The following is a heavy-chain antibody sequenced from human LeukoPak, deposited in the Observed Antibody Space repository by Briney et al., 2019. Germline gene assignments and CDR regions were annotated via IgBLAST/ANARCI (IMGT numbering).Heavy chain of an antibody. D-gene: IGHD3-10*01. J-gene: IGHJ4*02. CDR1: GFTVSSSY. Sequence: QPGGSLRLSCAASGFTVSSSYMSWVRQAPGKGLEWASIIYSGGSTYYADSVKGRFTISRDNSKNTLYLQMNTLGAEDTAVYYCARDYYGSGSYEWGQGTLVTVSS. CDR3: ARDYYGSGSYE. CDR2: IYSGGST. V-gene: IGHV3-53*01.